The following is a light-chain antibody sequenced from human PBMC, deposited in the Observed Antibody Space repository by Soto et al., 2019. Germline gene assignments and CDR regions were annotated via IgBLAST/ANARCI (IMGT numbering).Light chain of an antibody. CDR2: GAS. V-gene: IGKV3D-15*01. J-gene: IGKJ1*01. CDR1: QSVSSSY. Sequence: EIVLTPSPSSLSLSPGARATLSCRASQSVSSSYLAWYQQKPGQAPRLLIYGASTRATGIPASFSGSGSGTEFTLTISSLQSEDSAFYYCQQYNQWPPWTFGQGTKVDNK. CDR3: QQYNQWPPWT.